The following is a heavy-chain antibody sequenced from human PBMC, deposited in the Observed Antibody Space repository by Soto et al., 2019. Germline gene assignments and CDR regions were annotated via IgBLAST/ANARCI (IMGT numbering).Heavy chain of an antibody. V-gene: IGHV4-59*08. CDR3: VRQADYYYMDV. Sequence: SETLSLTCTVSGGSISGDYWSWIRQPPGKGLEWIGYIFHSGTTNYHPSLRSRVTISVDMSKNQFSLKMSSVTAADTAVYYCVRQADYYYMDVWGKGTTVTVSS. CDR2: IFHSGTT. CDR1: GGSISGDY. D-gene: IGHD6-13*01. J-gene: IGHJ6*03.